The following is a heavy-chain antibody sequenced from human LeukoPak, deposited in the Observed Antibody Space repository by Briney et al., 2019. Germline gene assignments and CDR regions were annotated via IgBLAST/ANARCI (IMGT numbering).Heavy chain of an antibody. D-gene: IGHD5-24*01. Sequence: KSGGSLRLSCAASGFTFSNAWMSWVRQAPGKGLEWVGRIKSKTDGGTTDYAAPVKGRFTISRDDSKNTLYLQMNSLKTEDTAVYYCTTTADLEMATLIDYWGQGTLVTVSS. CDR2: IKSKTDGGTT. CDR3: TTTADLEMATLIDY. CDR1: GFTFSNAW. V-gene: IGHV3-15*01. J-gene: IGHJ4*02.